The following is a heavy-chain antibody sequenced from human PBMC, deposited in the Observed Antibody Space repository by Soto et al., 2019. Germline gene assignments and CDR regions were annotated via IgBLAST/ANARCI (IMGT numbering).Heavy chain of an antibody. V-gene: IGHV5-10-1*01. Sequence: GESLKISCKGSGYIFRNNWITWVRQMPGKGLEWVGRIDLTDSYTSYSPSFQGHASFSADKSINTTYLHFSSLRASDTVVYYCATHGGSDYLSSGLHYALDYWGQGTPVTVSS. J-gene: IGHJ4*02. CDR3: ATHGGSDYLSSGLHYALDY. CDR1: GYIFRNNW. CDR2: IDLTDSYT. D-gene: IGHD3-22*01.